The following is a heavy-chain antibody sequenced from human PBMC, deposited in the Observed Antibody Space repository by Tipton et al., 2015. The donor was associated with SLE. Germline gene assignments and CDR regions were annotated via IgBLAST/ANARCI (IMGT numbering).Heavy chain of an antibody. V-gene: IGHV3-30*02. CDR2: IRYDGSNK. D-gene: IGHD1-26*01. CDR3: AREDSGSRDSYYYGMDV. Sequence: GSLRLSCAASGFTFSSYGMHWVRQAPGKGLEWVAFIRYDGSNKYYADSVKGRFTISRDNSKNTLYLQMNSLRAEDTAVYYCAREDSGSRDSYYYGMDVWGQGTTVTVSS. J-gene: IGHJ6*02. CDR1: GFTFSSYG.